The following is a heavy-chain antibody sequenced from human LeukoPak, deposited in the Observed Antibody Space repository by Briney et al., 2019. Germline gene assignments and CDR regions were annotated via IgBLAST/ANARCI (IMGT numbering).Heavy chain of an antibody. Sequence: SVNVSCKASGGTFSSYAISWVRQAPGQGLEWMGGIIPIFGTANYAQKFQGRVTITADESTSTAYMELSSLRSEDTAVYYCAREPNDLMVRGVIMSAFDIWGQGTMVTVSS. CDR1: GGTFSSYA. J-gene: IGHJ3*02. CDR3: AREPNDLMVRGVIMSAFDI. CDR2: IIPIFGTA. V-gene: IGHV1-69*13. D-gene: IGHD3-10*01.